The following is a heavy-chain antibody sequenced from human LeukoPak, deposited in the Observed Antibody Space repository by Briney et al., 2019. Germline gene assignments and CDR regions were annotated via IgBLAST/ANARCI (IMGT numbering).Heavy chain of an antibody. J-gene: IGHJ6*02. D-gene: IGHD4-17*01. CDR1: GRSNSSQY. CDR3: ARDDYGDYYYYGMDV. Sequence: SQTLSLTCTFSGRSNSSQYWRCTRQPATKALEWIGRIYTSGRTNYNPSLKSRVTMSVETSKNQFSLKRSSVTAADTAVYYCARDDYGDYYYYGMDVWGQGTTVTVSS. CDR2: IYTSGRT. V-gene: IGHV4-4*07.